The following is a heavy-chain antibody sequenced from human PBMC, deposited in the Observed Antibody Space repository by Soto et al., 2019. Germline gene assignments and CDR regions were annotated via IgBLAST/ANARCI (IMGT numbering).Heavy chain of an antibody. CDR2: IGTSGKTI. V-gene: IGHV3-48*03. CDR1: GFTFSSYE. J-gene: IGHJ6*02. D-gene: IGHD4-4*01. CDR3: ARDPAIYSGKFDYGLDV. Sequence: SGGSLRLSCAVSGFTFSSYEMNWVRQAPGKGLEWVSYIGTSGKTIYYADSVRGRFTISRDNAKNSLYPQMNSLRAEDTAVYFCARDPAIYSGKFDYGLDVWGRGTTVTVSS.